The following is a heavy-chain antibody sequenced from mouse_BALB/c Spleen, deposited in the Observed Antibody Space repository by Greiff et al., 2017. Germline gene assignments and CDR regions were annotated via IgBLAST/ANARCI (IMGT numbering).Heavy chain of an antibody. V-gene: IGHV1S81*02. CDR2: INPSNGGT. Sequence: VQLQQPGAELVKPGASVKLSCKASGYTFTSYYMYWVKQRPGQGLEWIGGINPSNGGTNFNEKFKSKATLTVDKSSSTAYMQLSSLTSEDSAVYYCTREYGSSYAYFDYWGQGTTLTVSS. CDR3: TREYGSSYAYFDY. CDR1: GYTFTSYY. D-gene: IGHD1-1*01. J-gene: IGHJ2*01.